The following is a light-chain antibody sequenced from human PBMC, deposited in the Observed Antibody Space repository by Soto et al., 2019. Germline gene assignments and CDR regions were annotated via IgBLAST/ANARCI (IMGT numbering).Light chain of an antibody. CDR3: QQRSNPT. J-gene: IGKJ5*01. CDR2: DAS. Sequence: EIVLTQSPGTLSLSPGERATPSCRASQSVSSHLAWFQQRPGQAPRLLIYDASNRATGIPARFSGSGSGTDFTLTISSLEPEDFAVYYCQQRSNPTFGQGTRLEI. CDR1: QSVSSH. V-gene: IGKV3-11*01.